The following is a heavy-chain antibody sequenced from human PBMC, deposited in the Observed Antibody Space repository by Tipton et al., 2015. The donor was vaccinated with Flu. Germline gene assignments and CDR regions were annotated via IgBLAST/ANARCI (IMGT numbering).Heavy chain of an antibody. J-gene: IGHJ4*02. CDR3: ARLAEYCGGDCYSAGFDY. V-gene: IGHV4-39*01. Sequence: LRLSCAVSDGSISSSSYYWGWIRQPPGKGLEWIGSIYYSGSTYYNPSLKSRVTISVDTSKNQFSLKLSSVTAADTAVYYCARLAEYCGGDCYSAGFDYWGQGTLVTVSS. CDR1: DGSISSSSYY. D-gene: IGHD2-21*02. CDR2: IYYSGST.